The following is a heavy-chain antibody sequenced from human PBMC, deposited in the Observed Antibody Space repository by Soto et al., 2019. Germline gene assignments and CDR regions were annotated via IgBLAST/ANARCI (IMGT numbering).Heavy chain of an antibody. CDR3: AKDLAIFAYYYGMDV. D-gene: IGHD3-3*01. J-gene: IGHJ6*02. V-gene: IGHV3-30*04. CDR1: GFTFSSYA. Sequence: PWGSLRLSCAASGFTFSSYAIHCVRQSPFKGLEWVAVISYDGSNKYYADSVKGRFTISRDNSKNTLYLQMNSLRAEDTAVYYCAKDLAIFAYYYGMDVWGQGTTVTVSS. CDR2: ISYDGSNK.